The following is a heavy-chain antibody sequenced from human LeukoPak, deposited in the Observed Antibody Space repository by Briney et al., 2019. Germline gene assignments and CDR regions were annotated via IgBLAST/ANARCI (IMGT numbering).Heavy chain of an antibody. J-gene: IGHJ6*02. CDR1: GGSISSSSYY. CDR2: IYYSGST. Sequence: SETLSLTCTVSGGSISSSSYYWGWIRQPPGKGLEWIGYIYYSGSTYYNPSLKSRVTISVDTSKNQFSLKLSSVTAADTAVYYCAREGVLRFLETNYGMDVWGQGTTVTVSS. CDR3: AREGVLRFLETNYGMDV. D-gene: IGHD3-3*01. V-gene: IGHV4-31*03.